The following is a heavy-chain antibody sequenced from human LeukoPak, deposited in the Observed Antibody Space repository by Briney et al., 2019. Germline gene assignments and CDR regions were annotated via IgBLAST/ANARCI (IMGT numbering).Heavy chain of an antibody. J-gene: IGHJ4*02. Sequence: SETLSLTCAVSGYSISSGYYWGWIRQPPGKGLEWIGSIYHSGSTYYNPSLKSRVTIAVDTSKNQFSLKLSSVTAADTDVYYCARDKEGYYFDYWGQGTLVTVSS. CDR1: GYSISSGYY. CDR3: ARDKEGYYFDY. V-gene: IGHV4-38-2*02. CDR2: IYHSGST.